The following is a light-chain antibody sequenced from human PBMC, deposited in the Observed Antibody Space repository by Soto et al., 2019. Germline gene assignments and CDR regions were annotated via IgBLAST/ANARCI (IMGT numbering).Light chain of an antibody. CDR1: QSVSSN. J-gene: IGKJ1*01. V-gene: IGKV3-15*01. CDR3: QQYNSYSWT. Sequence: EIVMTQSPATLSASPGERVTLSCRASQSVSSNLAWYQQKPGQAPRLLMYGASTRATGIPARFSGSGSGTEFTLTISSLQSEDFAVYYCQQYNSYSWTFGQGTKVEIK. CDR2: GAS.